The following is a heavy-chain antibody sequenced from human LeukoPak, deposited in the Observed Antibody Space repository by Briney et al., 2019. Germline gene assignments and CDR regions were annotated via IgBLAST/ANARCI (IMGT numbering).Heavy chain of an antibody. Sequence: GGSLRLSCAASGFTFSSSAMNWVRQAPGKGLEWVSAISGSGGTTHYADSVKGRFTISRDNSKNTLYLQMNSLRAEDTAVYYCAKDLTRIRNEDYWGQGTLVTVSS. J-gene: IGHJ4*02. CDR1: GFTFSSSA. CDR3: AKDLTRIRNEDY. D-gene: IGHD1-1*01. CDR2: ISGSGGTT. V-gene: IGHV3-23*01.